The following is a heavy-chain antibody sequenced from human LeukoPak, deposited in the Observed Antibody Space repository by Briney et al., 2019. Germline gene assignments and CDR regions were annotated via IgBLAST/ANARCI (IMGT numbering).Heavy chain of an antibody. CDR1: GGSISSYY. V-gene: IGHV4-59*01. CDR3: ARVAPRITMIVVVTPNWFDP. CDR2: IYYSGST. Sequence: SETLSLTCTVSGGSISSYYWSWIRQPPGKGLEWIGYIYYSGSTNYNPSLKSRVTISVDTSKNQFSLKLSSVTAADTAVYYCARVAPRITMIVVVTPNWFDPWGQGTLVTVSS. J-gene: IGHJ5*02. D-gene: IGHD3-22*01.